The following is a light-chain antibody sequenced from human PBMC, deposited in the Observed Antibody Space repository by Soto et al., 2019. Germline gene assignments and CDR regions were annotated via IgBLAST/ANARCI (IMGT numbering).Light chain of an antibody. CDR2: DSS. J-gene: IGKJ3*01. CDR1: PSVSLN. V-gene: IGKV3-15*01. Sequence: IVMTQSPATLSVSPGDRAPLSFRSSPSVSLNLALYQQKLGQAPRLLIYDSSTRATGIPARFSGSGSGTEFTLTISSLQSEDFAVYYCQHRNNRPFSFGPGTKVDIK. CDR3: QHRNNRPFS.